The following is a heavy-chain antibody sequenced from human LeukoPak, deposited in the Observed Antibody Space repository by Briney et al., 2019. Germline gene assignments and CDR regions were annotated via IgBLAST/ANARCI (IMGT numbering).Heavy chain of an antibody. CDR2: ICGCGNNI. CDR3: AGCAGAWIYYIDY. J-gene: IGHJ4*02. V-gene: IGHV3-11*01. Sequence: GGPLRLSCAASGFTFSEYYMSWLRQATGKGLEGASYICGCGNNILYAHSEKGRLTISRDHAKIRLYMEMHSLSREDTVVYYFAGCAGAWIYYIDYWGRETLITASS. D-gene: IGHD3-10*01. CDR1: GFTFSEYY.